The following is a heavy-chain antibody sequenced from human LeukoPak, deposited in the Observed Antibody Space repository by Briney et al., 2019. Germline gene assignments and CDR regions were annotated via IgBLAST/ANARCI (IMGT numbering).Heavy chain of an antibody. V-gene: IGHV3-7*03. CDR1: GFTFSTYW. Sequence: PGGSLRLSCAASGFTFSTYWMSWVRQAPGKGLEWVANIKQDESEKYYVDSVKGRFTISRDNAKNSLYLHMDSLRAEDTAVYYCAKAPVRNYYYGLDVWGQGTTVTVSS. CDR2: IKQDESEK. J-gene: IGHJ6*02. CDR3: AKAPVRNYYYGLDV.